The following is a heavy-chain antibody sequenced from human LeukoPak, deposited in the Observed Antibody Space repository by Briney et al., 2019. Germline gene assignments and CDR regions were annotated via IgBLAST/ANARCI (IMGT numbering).Heavy chain of an antibody. Sequence: GGSLRLSCAASGFTLSSYAMHWVRQAPGKGLEWVAVISYDGSNKYYADSVKGRFTISRDNSKNTLYLQMNSLRAEDTAVYYCAREGLWSLDYWGQGTLVTVSS. CDR1: GFTLSSYA. CDR3: AREGLWSLDY. J-gene: IGHJ4*02. D-gene: IGHD4/OR15-4a*01. CDR2: ISYDGSNK. V-gene: IGHV3-30-3*01.